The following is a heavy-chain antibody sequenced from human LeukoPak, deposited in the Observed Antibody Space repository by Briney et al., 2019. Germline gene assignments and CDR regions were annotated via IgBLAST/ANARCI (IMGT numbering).Heavy chain of an antibody. CDR1: GYTFTSYA. D-gene: IGHD6-19*01. Sequence: ASVKVPCKASGYTFTSYAMHWVRQAPGQRLEWMGWINAGNGNTKYSQKFQGRVTITRDTSASTAYMELSSLRSEDTAVYYCARERQWLTYYGMDVWGQGTTVTVSS. J-gene: IGHJ6*02. V-gene: IGHV1-3*01. CDR3: ARERQWLTYYGMDV. CDR2: INAGNGNT.